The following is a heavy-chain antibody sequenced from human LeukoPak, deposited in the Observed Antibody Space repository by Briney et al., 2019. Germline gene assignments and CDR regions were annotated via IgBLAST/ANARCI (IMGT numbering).Heavy chain of an antibody. V-gene: IGHV3-74*01. CDR2: ISPDGSST. J-gene: IGHJ4*02. CDR3: TSGDYRAFQGIDY. D-gene: IGHD4-17*01. CDR1: QFTFKNYW. Sequence: GGSLRLSCVASQFTFKNYWMHWVRQAPGRGLVWLSYISPDGSSTRYADSVRGRFTISRDDSKNTAYLQMNSLKTEDTAVYYCTSGDYRAFQGIDYWGQGTLVTVSS.